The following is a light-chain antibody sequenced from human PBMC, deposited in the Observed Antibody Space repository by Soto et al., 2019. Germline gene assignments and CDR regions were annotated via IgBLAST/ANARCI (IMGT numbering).Light chain of an antibody. CDR3: CSYAGSSTVV. J-gene: IGLJ2*01. CDR2: EGS. CDR1: SSDVGSYHL. Sequence: QSALTQPASVSGSPGQSITISCTGTSSDVGSYHLVSWYQQHPGKAPKLMIYEGSKRPSGVSNRFSGSKSGNTASLTISGLQAEDEADYYCCSYAGSSTVVFGGGTKLTV. V-gene: IGLV2-23*01.